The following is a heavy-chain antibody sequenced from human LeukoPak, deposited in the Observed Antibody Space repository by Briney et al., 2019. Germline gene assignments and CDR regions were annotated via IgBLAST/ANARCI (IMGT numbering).Heavy chain of an antibody. V-gene: IGHV3-21*01. CDR2: ISSSSSYI. CDR1: GFTFSSYS. D-gene: IGHD6-13*01. J-gene: IGHJ6*03. Sequence: GGSLRLSCAASGFTFSSYSMNWVRQAPGKGLEWVSSISSSSSYIYYADSVKGRFTISRDNAKNSLYLQLNSLRAEDTAVYYCARDRQSYSSSWYYYYYYMDVWGKGTTVTVSS. CDR3: ARDRQSYSSSWYYYYYYMDV.